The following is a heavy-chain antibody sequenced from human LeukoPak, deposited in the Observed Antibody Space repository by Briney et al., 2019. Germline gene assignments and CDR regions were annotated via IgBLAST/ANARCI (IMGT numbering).Heavy chain of an antibody. J-gene: IGHJ4*02. V-gene: IGHV3-48*02. Sequence: GGSLRLSCEASGFTFSSYSMNWVRQAPGEGLEWLSYIDSSSSTIYNADSVKGRFTIFRGNAKKSLYLQMNSLRDEHTAVYDCARYENNSGEMFDYWGEGTLVTVSS. CDR1: GFTFSSYS. CDR3: ARYENNSGEMFDY. D-gene: IGHD6-19*01. CDR2: IDSSSSTI.